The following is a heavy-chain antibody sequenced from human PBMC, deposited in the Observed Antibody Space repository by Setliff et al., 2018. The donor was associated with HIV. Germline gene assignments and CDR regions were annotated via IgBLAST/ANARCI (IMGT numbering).Heavy chain of an antibody. CDR2: IHTSGST. CDR1: GGSISSDSYS. V-gene: IGHV4-61*02. J-gene: IGHJ5*02. CDR3: ASSSGWYGAAQFDP. Sequence: SETLSLTCTVTGGSISSDSYSWTWIRQPAGEGLEWIGRIHTSGSTNYNPSLKSRVTISLDTSKNQFSLKLSSLTAADTAVYYCASSSGWYGAAQFDPWGQGTRVTVSS. D-gene: IGHD6-19*01.